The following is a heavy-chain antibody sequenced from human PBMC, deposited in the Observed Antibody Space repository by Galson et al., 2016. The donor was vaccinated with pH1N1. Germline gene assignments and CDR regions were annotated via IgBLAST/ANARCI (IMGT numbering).Heavy chain of an antibody. CDR2: INRNGNNV. V-gene: IGHV3-21*01. D-gene: IGHD3-3*01. CDR3: AREGITVFGVSL. CDR1: GFIFSSYW. Sequence: SLRLSCAGSGFIFSSYWMHWVRQVPGKGLVWVSSINRNGNNVFYAESMKGRFTTSRDNAKNSLYLQMDSLRLEDTAIYFCAREGITVFGVSLWGPGTTVVVSS. J-gene: IGHJ6*02.